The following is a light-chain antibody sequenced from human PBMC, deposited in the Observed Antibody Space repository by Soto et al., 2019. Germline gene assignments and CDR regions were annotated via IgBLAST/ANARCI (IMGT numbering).Light chain of an antibody. Sequence: EIVLTQSPGTLPLSPGDRATLSCRASQTVSSSYLVWYQQKPGQAPRLLIYDASSRATGIPDRFSGSGSGTDFTLTISRLEPEDFAVYYCQQYGRSPWTFGHGTKVDIK. J-gene: IGKJ1*01. V-gene: IGKV3-20*01. CDR2: DAS. CDR1: QTVSSSY. CDR3: QQYGRSPWT.